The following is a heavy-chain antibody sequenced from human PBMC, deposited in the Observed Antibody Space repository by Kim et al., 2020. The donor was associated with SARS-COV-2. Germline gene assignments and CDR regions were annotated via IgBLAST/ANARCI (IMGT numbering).Heavy chain of an antibody. Sequence: GSLRLSCAASGFTFSGSAMHWVRQASGKGLEWVGRIRSKANSYATAYAASVKGRFTISRDDSKNTAYLQMNSLKTEDTAVYYCLGYTDYYYYMDVWGKGTTVTVSS. D-gene: IGHD1-1*01. J-gene: IGHJ6*03. CDR3: LGYTDYYYYMDV. CDR2: IRSKANSYAT. V-gene: IGHV3-73*01. CDR1: GFTFSGSA.